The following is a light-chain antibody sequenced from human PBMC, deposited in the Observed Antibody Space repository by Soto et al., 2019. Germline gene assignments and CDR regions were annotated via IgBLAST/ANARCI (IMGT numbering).Light chain of an antibody. V-gene: IGLV2-8*01. CDR2: EVS. CDR1: SSDVGGYNY. CDR3: NSYADSNNLV. J-gene: IGLJ2*01. Sequence: QSALTQPPSASGSPGQSVTLSCTGTSSDVGGYNYVSWYQQHPGKAPKLIIYEVSKRPSGVPDRFSGSKSGHTASLTVSGLQAEDEADYYCNSYADSNNLVFGGGTQLTVL.